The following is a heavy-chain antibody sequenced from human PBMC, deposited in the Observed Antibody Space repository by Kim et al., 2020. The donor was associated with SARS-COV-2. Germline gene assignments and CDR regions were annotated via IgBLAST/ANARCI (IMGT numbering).Heavy chain of an antibody. CDR1: GFTFSSYA. J-gene: IGHJ3*02. D-gene: IGHD3-10*01. V-gene: IGHV3-23*01. CDR3: AKSSLTYWMVRGADDAFDI. CDR2: LSGSGGRT. Sequence: GGSLRLSFAASGFTFSSYAMNWVRQAPGKGLEWVSALSGSGGRTYYADSVKGRFTISRDNSKNTLYLQMNSLRAEDTAVYYCAKSSLTYWMVRGADDAFDIWGQGTMVTVSS.